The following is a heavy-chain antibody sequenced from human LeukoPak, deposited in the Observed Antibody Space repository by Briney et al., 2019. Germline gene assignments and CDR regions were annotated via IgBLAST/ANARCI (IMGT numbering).Heavy chain of an antibody. V-gene: IGHV1-69*01. J-gene: IGHJ6*04. CDR2: IIPIFGTA. Sequence: ASVKVSCKASGGTFSSYAISWVRQAPGQGLEWMGGIIPIFGTANYAQKFQGRVTITADESTSTAYMELSSLRSEDTAVYYCARREVKAAPDDYYYYSMDVWGKGTTVTVSS. CDR3: ARREVKAAPDDYYYYSMDV. D-gene: IGHD6-13*01. CDR1: GGTFSSYA.